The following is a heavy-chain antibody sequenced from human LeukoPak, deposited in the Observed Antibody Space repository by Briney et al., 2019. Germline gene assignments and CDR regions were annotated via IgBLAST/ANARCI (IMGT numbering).Heavy chain of an antibody. V-gene: IGHV4-4*02. CDR1: GGSISSSNW. Sequence: SETLSLTCAVSGGSISSSNWWSWVRPPPGKGLEWIGEIYHSGSTNYNPSLKSRVTISVDKFKNQFSLKLSSVTAADTAIYYCARAQGQQHFILGRARRFFYFDFWGQGTLVSVSS. D-gene: IGHD6-13*01. CDR3: ARAQGQQHFILGRARRFFYFDF. J-gene: IGHJ4*02. CDR2: IYHSGST.